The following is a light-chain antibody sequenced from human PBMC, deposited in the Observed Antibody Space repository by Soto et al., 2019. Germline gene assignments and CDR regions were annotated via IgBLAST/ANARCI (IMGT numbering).Light chain of an antibody. V-gene: IGLV2-8*01. CDR2: EVS. J-gene: IGLJ2*01. Sequence: QSALTQPPSASGSPGQSVTISCTGTSSDVGGYNFVSWYQQHPGKAPKLMIYEVSERPSGVPDRFSGSTSGNTASLTVSGLQAEDEDDYYCSSYAGSNIVVFGGGTKLTVL. CDR3: SSYAGSNIVV. CDR1: SSDVGGYNF.